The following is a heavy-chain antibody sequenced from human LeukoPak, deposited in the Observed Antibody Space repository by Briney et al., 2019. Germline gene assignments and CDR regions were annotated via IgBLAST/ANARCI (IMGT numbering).Heavy chain of an antibody. CDR3: ARLGYGSGWYYYYYYMDV. CDR1: GGSISSGGYS. J-gene: IGHJ6*03. CDR2: IYYSGST. D-gene: IGHD6-19*01. Sequence: PSETLSLTCAVSGGSISSGGYSWSWIRQPPGKGLEWIGYIYYSGSTNYNPSLKSRVTISVDTSKNQFSLKLSSVTAADTAVYYCARLGYGSGWYYYYYYMDVWGKGTTVTVSS. V-gene: IGHV4-61*08.